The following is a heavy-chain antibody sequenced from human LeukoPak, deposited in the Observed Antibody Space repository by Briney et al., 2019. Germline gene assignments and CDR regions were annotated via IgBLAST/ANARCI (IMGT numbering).Heavy chain of an antibody. J-gene: IGHJ5*02. D-gene: IGHD3-10*01. Sequence: GGSLTLSCTVSGFTFSTTLMVWVRQAPGKGLEWVSLIYDAGSTYYAASVRGRFTTNRDNSKTMVYLKMNSLAVEAAAIYYCGRDRAGTQSWVEFDLWGQGTLVTVSS. CDR1: GFTFSTTL. CDR3: GRDRAGTQSWVEFDL. CDR2: IYDAGST. V-gene: IGHV3-53*05.